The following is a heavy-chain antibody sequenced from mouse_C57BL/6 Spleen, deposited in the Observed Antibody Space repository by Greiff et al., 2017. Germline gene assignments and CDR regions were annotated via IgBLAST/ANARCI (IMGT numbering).Heavy chain of an antibody. J-gene: IGHJ4*01. CDR2: IHPSDSDT. CDR3: AISYYYGSEAMDY. D-gene: IGHD1-1*01. CDR1: GYTFTSYW. Sequence: QVQLKQPGAELVKPGASVKVSCKASGYTFTSYWMHWVKQRPGQGLEWIGRIHPSDSDTNYNQKFKGKATLTVDKSSSTAYMQLSSLTSEDSAVYYCAISYYYGSEAMDYWGQGTSVTVSS. V-gene: IGHV1-74*01.